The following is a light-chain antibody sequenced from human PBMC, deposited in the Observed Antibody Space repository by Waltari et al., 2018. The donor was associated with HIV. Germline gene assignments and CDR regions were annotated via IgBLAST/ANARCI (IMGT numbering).Light chain of an antibody. Sequence: QPVVTQQPSFTLSPGRTVLLTCASSAGLVNSGHCPYWFQQRPGQARKTLIFDSNNRYSWKPARFTGSFLGGKAALTLTGAQPEDDADYYCLLSYDGDVVFGGGTKLTVL. CDR2: DSN. V-gene: IGLV7-46*01. CDR1: AGLVNSGHC. J-gene: IGLJ2*01. CDR3: LLSYDGDVV.